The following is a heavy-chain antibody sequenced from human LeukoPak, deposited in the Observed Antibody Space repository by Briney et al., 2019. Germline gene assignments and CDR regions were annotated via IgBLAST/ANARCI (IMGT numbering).Heavy chain of an antibody. V-gene: IGHV3-48*01. CDR3: ARDPYCSGSSCSLDY. J-gene: IGHJ4*02. D-gene: IGHD2-15*01. Sequence: PGGSLRLSCAASGFTFSSYAMNWVRQAPGKGLEWVSYISSSSSMMYYADSVRGRFTISRDNVKNSLYLQMNSLRAEDTAVYYCARDPYCSGSSCSLDYWGQGTLVTVSS. CDR1: GFTFSSYA. CDR2: ISSSSSMM.